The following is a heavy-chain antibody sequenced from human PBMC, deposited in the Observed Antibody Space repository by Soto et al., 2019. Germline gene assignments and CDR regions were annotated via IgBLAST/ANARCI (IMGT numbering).Heavy chain of an antibody. V-gene: IGHV4-59*01. Sequence: QVQLQESGPVLVKPSETLSLTCTVSGGSISSYSWSWIRLPPGKGLEWVGYIYYSGSTNYNPSLKSRLTRSVDSSKNQFALKLSSVTAAHTAVYYCARLHDILTGVYYYGMDVWGQGTTVTVSS. D-gene: IGHD3-9*01. CDR3: ARLHDILTGVYYYGMDV. J-gene: IGHJ6*02. CDR1: GGSISSYS. CDR2: IYYSGST.